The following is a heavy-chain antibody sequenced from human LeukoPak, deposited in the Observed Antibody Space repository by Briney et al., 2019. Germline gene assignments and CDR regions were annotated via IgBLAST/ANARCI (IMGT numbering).Heavy chain of an antibody. J-gene: IGHJ4*02. CDR3: ARHPPPTYYYDSSGYYYFDY. CDR2: ISAYNGNT. V-gene: IGHV1-18*01. Sequence: ASVEVSCKASGYTFTSYGISWVRQAPGQGLEWMGWISAYNGNTNYAQKLQGRVTMTTDTSTSTAYVELRSLRSDDTAVYYCARHPPPTYYYDSSGYYYFDYWGQGTLVTVSS. CDR1: GYTFTSYG. D-gene: IGHD3-22*01.